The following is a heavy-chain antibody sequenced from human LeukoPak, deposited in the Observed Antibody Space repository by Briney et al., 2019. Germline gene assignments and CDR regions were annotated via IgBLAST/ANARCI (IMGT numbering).Heavy chain of an antibody. Sequence: PSETLSLTCTVSGGSISSYYWGWIRQPPGKGLEWIGYIYYSGSTNYNPSLKSRVTISVDTSKNQFSLKLSSVTAADTAVYYCASASSLPTSFDYWGQGTLVTVSS. V-gene: IGHV4-59*01. D-gene: IGHD2/OR15-2a*01. CDR3: ASASSLPTSFDY. CDR2: IYYSGST. CDR1: GGSISSYY. J-gene: IGHJ4*02.